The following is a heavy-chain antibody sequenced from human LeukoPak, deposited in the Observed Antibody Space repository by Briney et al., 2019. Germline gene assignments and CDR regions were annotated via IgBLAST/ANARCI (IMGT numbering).Heavy chain of an antibody. CDR3: ARTPSPYYYDSSGYYDY. J-gene: IGHJ4*02. Sequence: VASVKVSCKASGGTFSGYAISWVRQAPGQGLEWMGGIIPIFGTANYAQKFQGRVTITADESTSTAYMELSSLRSEDTAVYYCARTPSPYYYDSSGYYDYWGQGTLVTVSS. V-gene: IGHV1-69*13. CDR1: GGTFSGYA. CDR2: IIPIFGTA. D-gene: IGHD3-22*01.